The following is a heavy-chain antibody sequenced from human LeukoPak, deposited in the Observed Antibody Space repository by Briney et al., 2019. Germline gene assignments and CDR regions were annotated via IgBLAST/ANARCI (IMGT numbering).Heavy chain of an antibody. J-gene: IGHJ4*02. D-gene: IGHD6-25*01. CDR2: IRTKPYGETT. Sequence: PGGSLRLSCTTSGISFGEYAMSWVRQAPGKGLEWLGFIRTKPYGETTEYAASVRGRVTISRDDSTSIAYLQMNSLKADDTAIYYCLSRGMSGRSAARAPAYWGQGTLVTVSS. CDR1: GISFGEYA. V-gene: IGHV3-49*04. CDR3: LSRGMSGRSAARAPAY.